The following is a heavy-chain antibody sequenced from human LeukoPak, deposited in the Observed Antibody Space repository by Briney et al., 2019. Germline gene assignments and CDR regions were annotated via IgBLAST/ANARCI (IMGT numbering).Heavy chain of an antibody. Sequence: GGSLRLSCAASGFTFNNYAMHWVRQAPGKGLEWVAVISYDGSNKHYADSVKGRFTISRDNSKNTLYLQMNSLRGEDTAVYYCARGSSTVTSKTTFDYWGQGTLVTVSS. CDR3: ARGSSTVTSKTTFDY. CDR2: ISYDGSNK. D-gene: IGHD4-17*01. V-gene: IGHV3-30-3*01. J-gene: IGHJ4*02. CDR1: GFTFNNYA.